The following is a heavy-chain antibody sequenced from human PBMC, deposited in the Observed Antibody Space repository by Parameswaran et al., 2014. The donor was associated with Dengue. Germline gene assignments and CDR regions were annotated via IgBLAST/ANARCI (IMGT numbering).Heavy chain of an antibody. D-gene: IGHD3-16*02. V-gene: IGHV3-53*01. J-gene: IGHJ6*03. CDR3: AVGGSNPGYYNYYMDA. Sequence: VRQAPGKGLEWVSVLYSGGSTYYADSVKGRFTISRDNSKNTLYLQMNSLRAEDTAVYYCAVGGSNPGYYNYYMDAWGKGTTVTVSS. CDR2: LYSGGST.